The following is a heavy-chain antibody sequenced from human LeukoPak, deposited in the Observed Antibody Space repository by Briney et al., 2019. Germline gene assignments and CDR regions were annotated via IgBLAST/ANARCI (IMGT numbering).Heavy chain of an antibody. D-gene: IGHD3-16*01. CDR1: GFTFSSYA. J-gene: IGHJ6*03. V-gene: IGHV3-23*01. Sequence: GGSLRLSCAASGFTFSSYAMMWLRQAPGKGLEWVSAIRGAGGTTFYADSVKGRFTISRDNSKNTPYLQMTSLRVEDTAVYYCAKGLRTGVGPYMGYHYYMDVWGKGATVTVSS. CDR3: AKGLRTGVGPYMGYHYYMDV. CDR2: IRGAGGTT.